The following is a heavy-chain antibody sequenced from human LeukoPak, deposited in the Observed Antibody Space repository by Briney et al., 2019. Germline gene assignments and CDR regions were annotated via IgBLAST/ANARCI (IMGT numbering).Heavy chain of an antibody. D-gene: IGHD4-23*01. J-gene: IGHJ6*03. Sequence: GGSLRLSSAASGFTFSSYAMSWVRQAPEKGLEWVSAISGSGGSTYYADSVKGRFTISRDNSKNTLYLQMNSLRAEDTAVYYCAKLPDYGGSTTGYYYMDVWGKGTTVTVSS. CDR2: ISGSGGST. V-gene: IGHV3-23*01. CDR1: GFTFSSYA. CDR3: AKLPDYGGSTTGYYYMDV.